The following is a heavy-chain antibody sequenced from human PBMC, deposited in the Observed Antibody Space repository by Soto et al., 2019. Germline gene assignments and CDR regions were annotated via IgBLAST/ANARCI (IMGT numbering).Heavy chain of an antibody. Sequence: PGGSLRLSCAAYGFNLRSYAMHWVSRAPGKGLEWVAVISYDGTNTYYADSVKGRFTISRDNARKTLFLQMSSLRTEDTAVYYCAKDRYSCIYYPFDYWRHVTLFTVSS. CDR2: ISYDGTNT. CDR1: GFNLRSYA. D-gene: IGHD3-16*02. CDR3: AKDRYSCIYYPFDY. J-gene: IGHJ4*01. V-gene: IGHV3-30*18.